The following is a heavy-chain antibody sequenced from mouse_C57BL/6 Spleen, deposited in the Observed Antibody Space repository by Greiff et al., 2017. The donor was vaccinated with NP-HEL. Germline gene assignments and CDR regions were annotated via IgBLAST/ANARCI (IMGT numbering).Heavy chain of an antibody. J-gene: IGHJ4*01. Sequence: VQLQQPGAELVRPGSSVKLSCKASGYTFTSYWMHWVKQRPIQGLEWIGNIDPSDSETHYNQKFKDKATLTVDKSSSTAYMQLSSLTSEDSAVYYCARAGDTVVGGMDYWGQGTSVTVSS. CDR1: GYTFTSYW. CDR3: ARAGDTVVGGMDY. V-gene: IGHV1-52*01. CDR2: IDPSDSET. D-gene: IGHD1-1*01.